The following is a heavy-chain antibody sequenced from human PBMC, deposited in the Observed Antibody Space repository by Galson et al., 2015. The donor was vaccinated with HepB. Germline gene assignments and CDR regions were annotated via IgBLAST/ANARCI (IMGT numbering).Heavy chain of an antibody. Sequence: SVKVSCKASGFAFTSYAIHWVRQAPGQSLEWMGWINAANGNTKYSQKFQGRVTITRDTSASTAYVELSSLRSEDTAVYYCARDPAVVQGLIFYYSYMDVWGKGTTVTVSS. D-gene: IGHD3-10*01. CDR1: GFAFTSYA. J-gene: IGHJ6*03. CDR3: ARDPAVVQGLIFYYSYMDV. V-gene: IGHV1-3*01. CDR2: INAANGNT.